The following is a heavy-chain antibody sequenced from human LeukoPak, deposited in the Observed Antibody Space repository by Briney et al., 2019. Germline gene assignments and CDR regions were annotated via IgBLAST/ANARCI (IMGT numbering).Heavy chain of an antibody. CDR3: ARYGLGDTFDI. CDR2: IKQDGSET. CDR1: GFTFSSDW. J-gene: IGHJ3*02. V-gene: IGHV3-7*01. D-gene: IGHD4-17*01. Sequence: GGPLRLSCAASGFTFSSDWMSWVRQAPGKGLEGVASIKQDGSETRYVDSVKGRFIIFRDNTKSSLYLQMNSLRAEDTAVYYCARYGLGDTFDIWGQGTVVTVSS.